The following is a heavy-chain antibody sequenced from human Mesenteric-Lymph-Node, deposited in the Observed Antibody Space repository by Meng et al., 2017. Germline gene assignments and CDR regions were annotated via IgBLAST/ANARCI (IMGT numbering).Heavy chain of an antibody. CDR1: GFPFNAFA. Sequence: GGSLRPSCTPSGFPFNAFAMHWVRQPPGKGLEWVALISFDGNKKYHADAVKGRFSISRDTPKNLLYLQMNSLRAEDTAVYYCARVGRRDAYNPSPYYYFYAMDVWGQGTMVTVSS. CDR2: ISFDGNKK. CDR3: ARVGRRDAYNPSPYYYFYAMDV. V-gene: IGHV3-30*01. J-gene: IGHJ6*02. D-gene: IGHD5-24*01.